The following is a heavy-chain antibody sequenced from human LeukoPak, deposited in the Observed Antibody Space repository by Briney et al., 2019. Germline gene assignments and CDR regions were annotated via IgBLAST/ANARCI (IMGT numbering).Heavy chain of an antibody. D-gene: IGHD2-8*01. J-gene: IGHJ6*03. V-gene: IGHV5-51*01. Sequence: GEALQISWQGSGYIFTSYWIGWGREMPGKRLGCVVVMYPCFSETRYIPSFQGQVPISSDKSISTSSLQWSSLKASDTAMYYCARLRLDHRAGSSLAVGTKSLYSSSMDVWGKGTPVTVAS. CDR2: MYPCFSET. CDR1: GYIFTSYW. CDR3: ARLRLDHRAGSSLAVGTKSLYSSSMDV.